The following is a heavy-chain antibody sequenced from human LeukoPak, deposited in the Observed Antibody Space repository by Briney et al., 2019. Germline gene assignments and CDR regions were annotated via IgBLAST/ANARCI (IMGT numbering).Heavy chain of an antibody. D-gene: IGHD6-13*01. J-gene: IGHJ5*02. CDR3: APQGADSSPGP. V-gene: IGHV3-23*01. CDR1: GFTFSSYA. CDR2: ISGSGGST. Sequence: GGSLRLSCAASGFTFSSYAMSWVRQAPGKGLEWVSAISGSGGSTYYADSVKGRFTISRDNSKNTLYLQMNSLRAGDTAVYYCAPQGADSSPGPWGQGTLVTVSS.